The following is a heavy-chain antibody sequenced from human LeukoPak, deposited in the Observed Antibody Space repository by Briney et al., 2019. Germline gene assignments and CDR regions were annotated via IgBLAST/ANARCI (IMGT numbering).Heavy chain of an antibody. D-gene: IGHD3-10*01. CDR3: ARGGRRTFDN. J-gene: IGHJ4*02. CDR1: GFSFSDYY. V-gene: IGHV3-11*01. CDR2: TWSSTI. Sequence: KTGGSLRLSCAASGFSFSDYYMSWIRQAPGKGLEWVSYTWSSTISYTDSVKGRFTISRDNAKNSLYLQMNSLRAEDTAVYYCARGGRRTFDNWGQGSLVTVSS.